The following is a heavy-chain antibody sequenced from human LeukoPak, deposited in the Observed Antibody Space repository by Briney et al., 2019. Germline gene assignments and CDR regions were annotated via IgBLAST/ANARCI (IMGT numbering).Heavy chain of an antibody. CDR1: GGSFSGYY. J-gene: IGHJ2*01. CDR3: ARNLLGTYWYFDL. V-gene: IGHV4-34*01. Sequence: SETLSLTCAVYGGSFSGYYWSWIRQPPGKGLEWIGEINHSGSTNYNPSLKSRVTISVDTSKNQFSLNLTSVTAADTAVYYCARNLLGTYWYFDLWGRGTLVTVSS. D-gene: IGHD2-8*02. CDR2: INHSGST.